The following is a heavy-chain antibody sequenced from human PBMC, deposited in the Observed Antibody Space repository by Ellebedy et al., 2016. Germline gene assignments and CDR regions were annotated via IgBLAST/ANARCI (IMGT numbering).Heavy chain of an antibody. D-gene: IGHD1-26*01. V-gene: IGHV3-74*01. CDR1: GFTFSTYW. Sequence: GGSLRLSXAASGFTFSTYWMHWVRQVPGKGLVWVAIIRGDASMTSYADSVKGRFTISRDNAKNTLYLQMNSLRAEDTAVYYCANDGGGSLDDWGQGTLVTVSS. J-gene: IGHJ4*02. CDR2: IRGDASMT. CDR3: ANDGGGSLDD.